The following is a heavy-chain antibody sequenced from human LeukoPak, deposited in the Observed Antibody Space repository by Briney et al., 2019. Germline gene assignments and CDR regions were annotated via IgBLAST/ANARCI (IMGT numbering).Heavy chain of an antibody. D-gene: IGHD3-3*01. CDR2: IYTSGST. V-gene: IGHV4-61*02. CDR1: GGSISSGSYY. CDR3: ARDWDDFWSGYGI. Sequence: PSQTLSLTCTVSGGSISSGSYYWSWIRQPAGKGLGWIGRIYTSGSTNYHPSLKSRVTISVDTSKNQFSLKLSSVTAADTAVYYCARDWDDFWSGYGIWGQGTMVTVSS. J-gene: IGHJ3*02.